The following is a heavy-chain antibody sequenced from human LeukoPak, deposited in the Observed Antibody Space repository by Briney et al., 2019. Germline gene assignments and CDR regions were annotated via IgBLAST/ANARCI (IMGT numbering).Heavy chain of an antibody. Sequence: GGSLRLSCAASGFTFSSYSMNWVRQAPGKGLEWVSYISSSSSTIYYADSVKGRFTIPRDNAKNSLYLQMNSLRAEDTAVYYCARDPTSYHYDFWSGYGYNWFDPWGQGTLVTVSS. CDR1: GFTFSSYS. CDR3: ARDPTSYHYDFWSGYGYNWFDP. CDR2: ISSSSSTI. D-gene: IGHD3-3*01. V-gene: IGHV3-48*01. J-gene: IGHJ5*02.